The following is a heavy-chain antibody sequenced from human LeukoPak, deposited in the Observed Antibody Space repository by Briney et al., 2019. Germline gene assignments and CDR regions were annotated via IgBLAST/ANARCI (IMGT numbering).Heavy chain of an antibody. CDR2: IYSGGST. CDR3: ARVSLSGSYYYAFDI. D-gene: IGHD1-26*01. J-gene: IGHJ3*02. CDR1: GFTVSSNY. V-gene: IGHV3-66*02. Sequence: TGGSLRLSCAASGFTVSSNYMSWVRQAPGKGLEWVSVIYSGGSTYYADSVKGRFTISRDNSKNTLYLQMNSLRAEDTAVYYCARVSLSGSYYYAFDIWGQGTMVTVSS.